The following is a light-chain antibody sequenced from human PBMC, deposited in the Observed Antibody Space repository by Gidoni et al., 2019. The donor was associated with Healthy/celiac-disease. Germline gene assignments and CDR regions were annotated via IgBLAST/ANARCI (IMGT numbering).Light chain of an antibody. CDR2: DAS. V-gene: IGKV3-11*01. CDR1: QSVSIY. J-gene: IGKJ4*01. CDR3: QQRSNWPLT. Sequence: ILFTQSPATLSLSPGERATLSCRASQSVSIYLAWYQQKPGHAPRLLIYDASNRATGIPARFSGSGSGTDFTLTISSLEPEDFAVYYCQQRSNWPLTFGGGTKVEIK.